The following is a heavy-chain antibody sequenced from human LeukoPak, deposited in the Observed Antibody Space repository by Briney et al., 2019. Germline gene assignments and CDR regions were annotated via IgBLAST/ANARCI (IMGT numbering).Heavy chain of an antibody. CDR1: GGSISSYY. D-gene: IGHD5-12*01. V-gene: IGHV4-59*01. J-gene: IGHJ3*02. CDR3: ARRTWLGHAFDI. CDR2: IYYSGTT. Sequence: SETLSLTCTVSGGSISSYYWSWIRQPPGKGLEWIGYIYYSGTTNYNPSLKSRVTISVDTSKNQFSLKLSSVTAADTAVYYCARRTWLGHAFDIWGQGTMVTVSS.